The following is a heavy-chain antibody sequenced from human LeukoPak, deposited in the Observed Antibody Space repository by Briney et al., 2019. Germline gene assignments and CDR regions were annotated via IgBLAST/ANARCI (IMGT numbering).Heavy chain of an antibody. J-gene: IGHJ4*02. V-gene: IGHV1-69*05. CDR1: GGDLSNYS. Sequence: SVKVSCKASGGDLSNYSISWVRQAPGQGLEWMGGFIPTYDTGNAAPRFRGRVTITTDGLTSTAYMELSSLRSDDTAVYYCALLRGTRFPMDLWGQGTPVTVSS. CDR3: ALLRGTRFPMDL. CDR2: FIPTYDTG. D-gene: IGHD3-3*01.